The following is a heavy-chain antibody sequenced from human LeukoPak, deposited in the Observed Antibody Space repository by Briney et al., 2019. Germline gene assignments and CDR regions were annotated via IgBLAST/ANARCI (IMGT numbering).Heavy chain of an antibody. J-gene: IGHJ4*02. Sequence: GGSLRLSCEASGFTFSSYAMHWVRQAQGKGLEWVAVISYDGSNKYYADSVKGRFTISRDNSKNTLYLQMNSLRAEDTAVYYCAKDMLGATPQYYFDYWGQGTLVTVSS. CDR3: AKDMLGATPQYYFDY. CDR2: ISYDGSNK. V-gene: IGHV3-30-3*01. CDR1: GFTFSSYA. D-gene: IGHD1-26*01.